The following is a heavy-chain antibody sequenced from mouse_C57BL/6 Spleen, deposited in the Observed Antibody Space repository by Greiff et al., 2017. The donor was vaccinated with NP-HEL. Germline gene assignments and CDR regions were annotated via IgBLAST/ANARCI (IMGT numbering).Heavy chain of an antibody. CDR3: ARKVYYSNYVFDY. Sequence: QVQLQQSGAELVMPGASVKLSCKASGYTFTSYWMHWVKQRPGQGLEWIGEIDPSDSYTNYNQKFKGKSTLTVDKSSSTAYMQLSSLTSEDSAVYYCARKVYYSNYVFDYWGQGTTLTVSS. CDR2: IDPSDSYT. CDR1: GYTFTSYW. J-gene: IGHJ2*01. D-gene: IGHD2-5*01. V-gene: IGHV1-69*01.